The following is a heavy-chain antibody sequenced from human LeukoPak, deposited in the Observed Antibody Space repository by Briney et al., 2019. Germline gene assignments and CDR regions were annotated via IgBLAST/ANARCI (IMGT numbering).Heavy chain of an antibody. J-gene: IGHJ6*02. D-gene: IGHD3-10*01. CDR1: GGSISSYY. V-gene: IGHV4-4*07. CDR2: IYTSGST. CDR3: ARSMVRGINYYYYGMDV. Sequence: PDTLSLTCTVSGGSISSYYWSWIRQPAGKGLEWIGRIYTSGSTNSNPSLKSRVTMSVDTSKNQFSLKLSSVTAADTAVYYCARSMVRGINYYYYGMDVWGQGTTVTVSS.